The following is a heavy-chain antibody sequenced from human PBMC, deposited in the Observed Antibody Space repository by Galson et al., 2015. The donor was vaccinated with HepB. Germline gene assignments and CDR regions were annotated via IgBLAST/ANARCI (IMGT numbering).Heavy chain of an antibody. Sequence: SVKVSCKASGGTFSSYTISWVRQAPGQGLEWMGRIIPILGIANYAQKFQGRVTITADKSTSTAYMELSSLRSEDTAVYYCAREDTFKVGATIYGMDVWGQGTTVTVSS. D-gene: IGHD1-26*01. CDR2: IIPILGIA. J-gene: IGHJ6*02. V-gene: IGHV1-69*04. CDR3: AREDTFKVGATIYGMDV. CDR1: GGTFSSYT.